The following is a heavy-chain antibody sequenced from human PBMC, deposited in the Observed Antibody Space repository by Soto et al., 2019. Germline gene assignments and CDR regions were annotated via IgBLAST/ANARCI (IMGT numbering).Heavy chain of an antibody. J-gene: IGHJ4*02. D-gene: IGHD2-15*01. CDR3: ARDRHSTSSGYFES. CDR1: GFTFSSFG. V-gene: IGHV3-30*02. Sequence: PGGSLRLSCEASGFTFSSFGMHWVRQAPGKGLEWVALIHYDGGNKYYADSVKGRFAISRDNSKNTLYLHMSGLGVEDTAIYYCARDRHSTSSGYFESWGQGTLVTVSS. CDR2: IHYDGGNK.